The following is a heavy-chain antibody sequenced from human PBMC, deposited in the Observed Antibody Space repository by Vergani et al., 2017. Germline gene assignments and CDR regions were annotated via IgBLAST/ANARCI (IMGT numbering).Heavy chain of an antibody. J-gene: IGHJ6*02. CDR1: GFTFSSYS. Sequence: EVQLVESGGGLVKRGGSLRLSCAASGFTFSSYSMNWVRQAPGKGLEWVSSISSSSSYIHYSDSLKGRFTISRDNAKSSLYLQMNSLRAEDTGFYYCARDLYCLGSGSYPYFYYYVLDVWGQGTAVTVSS. CDR2: ISSSSSYI. V-gene: IGHV3-21*01. CDR3: ARDLYCLGSGSYPYFYYYVLDV. D-gene: IGHD3-10*01.